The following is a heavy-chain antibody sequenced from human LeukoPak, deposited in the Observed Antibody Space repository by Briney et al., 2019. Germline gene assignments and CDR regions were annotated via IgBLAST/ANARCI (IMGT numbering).Heavy chain of an antibody. V-gene: IGHV1-8*01. D-gene: IGHD3-3*01. J-gene: IGHJ6*02. Sequence: GASVKVSCKASGYTFTSYDINWVRQATGQGLEWMGWMNPNSGNTGYAQKFQGRVTMTRNTSISTAYMELSSLRSEDTAVYYCARGGYDFWSGYFDYYYYGMDVWGQGTTVTVSS. CDR3: ARGGYDFWSGYFDYYYYGMDV. CDR1: GYTFTSYD. CDR2: MNPNSGNT.